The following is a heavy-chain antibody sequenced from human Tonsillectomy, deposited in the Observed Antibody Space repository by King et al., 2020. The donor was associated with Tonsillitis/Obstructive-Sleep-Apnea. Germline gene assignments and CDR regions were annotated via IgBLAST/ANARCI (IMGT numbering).Heavy chain of an antibody. CDR1: GCSFTSYW. D-gene: IGHD3-3*01. CDR3: ARSLDTIFGVVIRGFDY. V-gene: IGHV5-51*01. Sequence: QLVQSGAEVKKPGESLKISCKGSGCSFTSYWIGWVRQMPGKGLEWMGLIYPGDSDTRYSPSFQGQVTISADKSISTAYLQWSSLKASDTAMYYCARSLDTIFGVVIRGFDYWGQGTLVTVSS. J-gene: IGHJ4*02. CDR2: IYPGDSDT.